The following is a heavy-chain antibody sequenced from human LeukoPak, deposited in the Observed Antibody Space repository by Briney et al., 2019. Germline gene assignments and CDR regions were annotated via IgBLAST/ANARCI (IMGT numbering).Heavy chain of an antibody. CDR1: GFTFSSYG. D-gene: IGHD3-9*01. CDR3: ARDPGFSASYYNYYMDV. Sequence: GGSLRLSCAASGFTFSSYGMSWVRQAPGKGLEWVSGIIGSGSTTYFADSVKGRFTISRDNSKNTLYLQMNSLRAEDTAVYYCARDPGFSASYYNYYMDVWGKGTTVTVSS. CDR2: IIGSGSTT. V-gene: IGHV3-23*01. J-gene: IGHJ6*03.